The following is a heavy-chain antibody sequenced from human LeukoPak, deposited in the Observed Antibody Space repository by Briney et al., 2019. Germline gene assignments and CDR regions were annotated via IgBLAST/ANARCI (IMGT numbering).Heavy chain of an antibody. D-gene: IGHD5-18*01. CDR2: IYSDGST. V-gene: IGHV3-66*01. J-gene: IGHJ6*02. CDR3: ARASSWDTAMDYYYYGMDV. CDR1: GFTVSSKF. Sequence: GGSLRLSCAVSGFTVSSKFMSWVRQTPGKGLEWVSVIYSDGSTYHADSVKGRFTISRDNSKNTLYLQMNSLRAEDTAVYYCARASSWDTAMDYYYYGMDVWGQGTTVTVSS.